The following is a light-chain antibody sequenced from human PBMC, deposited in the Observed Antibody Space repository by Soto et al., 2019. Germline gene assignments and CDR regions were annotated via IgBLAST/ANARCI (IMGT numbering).Light chain of an antibody. CDR3: QQYNGYSGS. Sequence: DIQMTQSPSTLSASVGDRVTITCRAEQSITRWLAWFQQKPGKAPSLLIYDATNLQPGVPSRFSGSGSRTELTLAISSLQSDHFATSYCQQYNGYSGSVGQGTK. CDR1: QSITRW. J-gene: IGKJ2*01. V-gene: IGKV1-5*01. CDR2: DAT.